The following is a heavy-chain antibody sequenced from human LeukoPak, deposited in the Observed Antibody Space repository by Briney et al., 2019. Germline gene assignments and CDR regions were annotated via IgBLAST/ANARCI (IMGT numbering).Heavy chain of an antibody. CDR2: INPNSGGT. J-gene: IGHJ4*02. Sequence: GASVKVSCKASGYTFTGYYMHWVRQAPGQGLEGMGWINPNSGGTNYAQKFQGRVTMTRDTSISTAYMELSRLRSDDTAVYYCAREGGYVVVVPAALDYWGQGTLVTVSS. V-gene: IGHV1-2*02. CDR3: AREGGYVVVVPAALDY. D-gene: IGHD2-2*01. CDR1: GYTFTGYY.